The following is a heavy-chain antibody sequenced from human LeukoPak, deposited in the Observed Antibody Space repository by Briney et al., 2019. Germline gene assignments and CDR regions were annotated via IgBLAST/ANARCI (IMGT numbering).Heavy chain of an antibody. CDR1: GGSISSSSYY. D-gene: IGHD5-18*01. J-gene: IGHJ4*02. CDR2: IYYSGST. CDR3: ARVRGTAMVTI. V-gene: IGHV4-39*07. Sequence: PSETLSPTCTVSGGSISSSSYYWGWIRQPPGKGLEWIGSIYYSGSTYYNPSLKSRVTISVDTSKNQFSLKLSSVAAADTAVYYCARVRGTAMVTIWGQGTLVTVSS.